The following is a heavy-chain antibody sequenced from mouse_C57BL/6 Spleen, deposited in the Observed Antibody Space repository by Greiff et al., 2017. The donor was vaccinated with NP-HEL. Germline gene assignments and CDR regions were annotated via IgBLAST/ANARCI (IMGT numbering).Heavy chain of an antibody. Sequence: VQLVESGPGLVAPSQSLSIPCTVSGFSLTSYGVSWVRQPPGKGLEWLGVIWGDGSTNYHSALISRLSISKDNSKSQVFLKLNSRQTDDTATYYCAKPGGNYEYFDVWGTGTTVTVSS. CDR3: AKPGGNYEYFDV. V-gene: IGHV2-3*01. CDR1: GFSLTSYG. CDR2: IWGDGST. J-gene: IGHJ1*03. D-gene: IGHD2-1*01.